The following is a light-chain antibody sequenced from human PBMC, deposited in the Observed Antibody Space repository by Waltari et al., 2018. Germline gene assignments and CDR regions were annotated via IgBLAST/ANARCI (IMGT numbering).Light chain of an antibody. CDR3: CSYAGSYWV. CDR1: TSAVGGYNY. J-gene: IGLJ3*02. V-gene: IGLV2-11*01. CDR2: EVS. Sequence: QSALTQPRSVSGSPGQSVTISCPGTTSAVGGYNYAPGYQQHPGKAPKLMIYEVSKRPSGVPDRFSGSKSGNTASLTISGLQAEDEADYYCCSYAGSYWVFGGGTKLTVL.